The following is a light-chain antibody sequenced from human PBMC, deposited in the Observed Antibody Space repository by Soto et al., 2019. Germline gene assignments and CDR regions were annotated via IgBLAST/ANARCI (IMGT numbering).Light chain of an antibody. CDR2: EGS. J-gene: IGLJ3*02. Sequence: QSALTQTASVSASPGQSITISCSGTSSDVGSYNLVSWYQHYPGKAPKLIFYEGSRRPSGVSDRFSGSKSGNTASLTISGLQAEDEADYYCCSYATSRTLVFGGGTKLTVL. V-gene: IGLV2-23*01. CDR3: CSYATSRTLV. CDR1: SSDVGSYNL.